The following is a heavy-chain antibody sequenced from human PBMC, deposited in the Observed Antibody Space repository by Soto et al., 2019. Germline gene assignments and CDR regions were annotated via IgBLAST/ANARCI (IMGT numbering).Heavy chain of an antibody. CDR1: GGSISSYY. J-gene: IGHJ5*02. V-gene: IGHV4-4*07. CDR2: IYTSGST. CDR3: ARDARSIAVAGNQGFWFDP. D-gene: IGHD6-19*01. Sequence: SETLSLTCIVSGGSISSYYWSWIRQPAGKGLEWIGRIYTSGSTNYNPSLKSRVTMSVDTSKNQFSLKLSSVTAADTAVYYCARDARSIAVAGNQGFWFDPWGQGTLVTVSS.